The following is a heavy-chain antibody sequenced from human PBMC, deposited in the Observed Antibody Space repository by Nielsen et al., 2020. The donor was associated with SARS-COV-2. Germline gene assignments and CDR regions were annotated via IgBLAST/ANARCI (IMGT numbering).Heavy chain of an antibody. J-gene: IGHJ4*02. CDR3: ARDRVAYGSGSYCDY. CDR2: IIPIFGTA. V-gene: IGHV1-69*13. D-gene: IGHD3-10*01. CDR1: GATFSSYA. Sequence: SVKVSCKASGATFSSYAISWVRQAPGQGLEWMGGIIPIFGTANYAQKFQGRVTITADESTSTAYMELSSLRSEDTAVYYCARDRVAYGSGSYCDYWGQGTLVTVSS.